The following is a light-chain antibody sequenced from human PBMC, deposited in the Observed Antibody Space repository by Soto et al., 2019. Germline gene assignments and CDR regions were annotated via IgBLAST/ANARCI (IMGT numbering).Light chain of an antibody. CDR1: QSIINW. Sequence: DIQMTQSPSTLSASVGDRVTITCRASQSIINWLAWYQQKGGEAPKLLIYQASTLENAVPSRFSGSGSGTEFTLTISSLQPEDFATYYCLQYSTGVRTLGQGTKVEIK. CDR3: LQYSTGVRT. V-gene: IGKV1-5*03. CDR2: QAS. J-gene: IGKJ1*01.